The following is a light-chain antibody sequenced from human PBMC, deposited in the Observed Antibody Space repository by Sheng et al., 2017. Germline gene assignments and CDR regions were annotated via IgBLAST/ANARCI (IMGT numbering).Light chain of an antibody. J-gene: IGLJ2*01. CDR2: AIS. CDR3: TAWDDSLNGPV. Sequence: QSALSQPPSASETPGQTVVISCSGSSSNIGSWTVTWYQQLPGKAPRLLMYAISQRPSGVPDRFSGSKSGASAFLTISELRSEDEADYYCTAWDDSLNGPVFGGGPKLTVL. V-gene: IGLV1-44*01. CDR1: SSNIGSWT.